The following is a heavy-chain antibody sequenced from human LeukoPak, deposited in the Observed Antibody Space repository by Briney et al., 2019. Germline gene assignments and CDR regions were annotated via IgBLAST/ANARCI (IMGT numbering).Heavy chain of an antibody. J-gene: IGHJ6*02. D-gene: IGHD6-19*01. CDR2: MNPNSGNT. CDR3: ARAVRLSSGWYYYYYGMDV. Sequence: ASVKVSCKASGYTFTCYDINWVRQATGQGLEWMGWMNPNSGNTGYAQKFQGRVTMTRNTSISTAYMELSSLRSEDTAVYYCARAVRLSSGWYYYYYGMDVWGQGTTVTVSS. CDR1: GYTFTCYD. V-gene: IGHV1-8*01.